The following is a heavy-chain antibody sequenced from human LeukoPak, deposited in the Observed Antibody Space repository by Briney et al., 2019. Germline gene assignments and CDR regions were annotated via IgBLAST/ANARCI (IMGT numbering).Heavy chain of an antibody. J-gene: IGHJ3*02. CDR2: INPGGDNT. D-gene: IGHD5-24*01. Sequence: ASVKVSCKASGYTFTKYYIHWVRQAPGQGLEWMGLINPGGDNTNYAQNFQGRVTMTRDTSTSTVYMELSSLRSEDTAIYYCARIRDGYNDAYDIWGQGTVVTVPS. CDR3: ARIRDGYNDAYDI. CDR1: GYTFTKYY. V-gene: IGHV1-46*01.